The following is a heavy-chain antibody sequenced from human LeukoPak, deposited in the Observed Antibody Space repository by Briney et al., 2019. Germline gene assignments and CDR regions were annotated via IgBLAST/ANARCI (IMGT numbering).Heavy chain of an antibody. Sequence: SQTLSLTCTVSGGSISSGSYYWSWIRQPAGKGLEWIGRIYTSGSTNYNPSLKSRVTISFDTTKNQFSLNLSSVTAADTAVYYCARDPNWGSAYYFDYWGQGTLVTVSS. D-gene: IGHD7-27*01. V-gene: IGHV4-61*02. CDR2: IYTSGST. CDR3: ARDPNWGSAYYFDY. J-gene: IGHJ4*02. CDR1: GGSISSGSYY.